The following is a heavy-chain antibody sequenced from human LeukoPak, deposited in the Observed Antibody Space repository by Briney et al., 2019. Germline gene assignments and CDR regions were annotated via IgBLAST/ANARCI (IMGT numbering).Heavy chain of an antibody. CDR2: INYSGST. CDR1: GGSLRGYY. J-gene: IGHJ5*02. V-gene: IGHV4-34*01. CDR3: AGAVLNPCFDP. Sequence: SETLALTCAVYGGSLRGYYWSWIRQPPGRGREWMGEINYSGSTNYNPSLKSRVTISVDTSKNQFSLKLTSVTAADPAVYYCAGAVLNPCFDPWGQGTLVTVSS. D-gene: IGHD2-8*01.